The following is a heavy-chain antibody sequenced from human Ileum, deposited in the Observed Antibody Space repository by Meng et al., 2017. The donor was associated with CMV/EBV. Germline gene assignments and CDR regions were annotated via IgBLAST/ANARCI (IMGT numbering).Heavy chain of an antibody. V-gene: IGHV3-21*01. D-gene: IGHD5-18*01. J-gene: IGHJ4*02. CDR1: FPFSIYS. CDR2: ISSRSSYI. Sequence: FPFSIYSMTWVRPAPVKRLEWVSSISSRSSYISYAASVKGRFTISRDNAKNSLYLQMNSLRAEDTAVYYCARDRTQRLDTTLYYFDYWGQGTLVTVSS. CDR3: ARDRTQRLDTTLYYFDY.